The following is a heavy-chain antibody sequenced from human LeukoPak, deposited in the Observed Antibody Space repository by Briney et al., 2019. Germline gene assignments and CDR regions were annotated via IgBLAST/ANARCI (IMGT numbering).Heavy chain of an antibody. J-gene: IGHJ4*02. D-gene: IGHD1-1*01. V-gene: IGHV3-23*01. CDR3: AKEGPTGTTKFDY. CDR1: GFTFSSYA. CDR2: ISENGGTT. Sequence: PGGSLRLSCAASGFTFSSYAMSWLRQAPGKGLEWVSAISENGGTTYYADSVKGRSTISRDNSKNTLSLQLISLRAEDTAVYYCAKEGPTGTTKFDYWGQGTLVTVSS.